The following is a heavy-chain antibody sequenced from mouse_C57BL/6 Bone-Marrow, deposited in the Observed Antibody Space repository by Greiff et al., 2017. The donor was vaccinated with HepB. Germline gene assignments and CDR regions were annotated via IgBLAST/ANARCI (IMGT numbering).Heavy chain of an antibody. J-gene: IGHJ4*01. Sequence: QVQLQQSGPGLVQPSQSLSITCTVSGFSLTSYGVHWVRQSPGKGLEWLGVIWRGGSTDYNAAFMSRLSITKDNSKSQVFFKMNSLQADDTAIYYCAKNGGVTTVVATRAYYAMDYWGQGTSVTVSS. CDR3: AKNGGVTTVVATRAYYAMDY. CDR2: IWRGGST. V-gene: IGHV2-5*01. D-gene: IGHD1-1*01. CDR1: GFSLTSYG.